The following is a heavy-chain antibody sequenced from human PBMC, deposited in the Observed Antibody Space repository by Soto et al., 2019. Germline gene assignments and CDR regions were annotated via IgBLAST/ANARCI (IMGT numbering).Heavy chain of an antibody. CDR3: ASTIPTTVTIDY. V-gene: IGHV4-39*01. D-gene: IGHD4-17*01. J-gene: IGHJ4*02. Sequence: SETLSLTCTVSGDSISSNNYYWGWIRQPPGKGLEWIGSIYYSGSTYYNPSLKSRVTLSVDTSKNQFSLKLSSVTAADTAVYYCASTIPTTVTIDYWGQGTLVTVSS. CDR1: GDSISSNNYY. CDR2: IYYSGST.